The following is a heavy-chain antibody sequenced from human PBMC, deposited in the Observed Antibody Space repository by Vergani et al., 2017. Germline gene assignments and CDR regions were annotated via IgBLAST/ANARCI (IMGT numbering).Heavy chain of an antibody. V-gene: IGHV1-8*02. D-gene: IGHD2-2*01. CDR1: GYTFTSYD. CDR3: ARGEGYCSSTSCYAHDAFDI. CDR2: MNPNSGNT. J-gene: IGHJ3*02. Sequence: QVQLVQSGAEVKKPGASVKVSCKASGYTFTSYDINWVRQATGQGLEWMGWMNPNSGNTGYAQKFQGRVTMTEDTSTDTAYMELRSLRSDDTAVYYCARGEGYCSSTSCYAHDAFDIWGQGTMVTVSS.